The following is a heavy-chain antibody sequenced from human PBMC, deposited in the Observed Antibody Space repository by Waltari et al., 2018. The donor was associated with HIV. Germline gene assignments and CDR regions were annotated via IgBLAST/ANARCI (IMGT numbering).Heavy chain of an antibody. J-gene: IGHJ4*02. Sequence: QVQLVQPGSELKKPGASVKVSCQASGHNFTKNAINWVRQAPGQGLEWMGWINTITGIPTDAQGFTGRFVFSLDTSVSTAFLQISSLKAEDTAVFYCARDSGSTRSFDSWGQGALVTVSS. D-gene: IGHD3-10*01. CDR2: INTITGIP. V-gene: IGHV7-4-1*02. CDR3: ARDSGSTRSFDS. CDR1: GHNFTKNA.